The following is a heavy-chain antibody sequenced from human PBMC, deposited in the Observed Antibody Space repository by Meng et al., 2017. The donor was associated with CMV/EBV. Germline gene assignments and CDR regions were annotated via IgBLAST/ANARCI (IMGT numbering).Heavy chain of an antibody. CDR1: GFTFSSYG. CDR3: AKDEYSSSSGYYYGMDV. Sequence: GGSLRLSCAASGFTFSSYGMHWVRQAPGKGLEWVAFIRYDGSNKYYADSVKGRFTISRDNSKNTLYPQMNSLRAEDTAAYYCAKDEYSSSSGYYYGMDVWGQGTTVTVSS. J-gene: IGHJ6*02. CDR2: IRYDGSNK. D-gene: IGHD6-6*01. V-gene: IGHV3-30*02.